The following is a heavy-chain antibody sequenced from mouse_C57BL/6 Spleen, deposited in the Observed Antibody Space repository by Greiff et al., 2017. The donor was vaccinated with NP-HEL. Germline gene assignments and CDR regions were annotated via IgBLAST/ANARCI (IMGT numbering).Heavy chain of an antibody. D-gene: IGHD1-1*01. CDR1: GFNIKDDY. CDR3: TEYYGSSYGFAY. CDR2: IDPENGDT. J-gene: IGHJ3*01. V-gene: IGHV14-4*01. Sequence: EVQLQQSGAELVRPGASVKLSCTASGFNIKDDYMHWVKPRPEPGLEWIGWIDPENGDTESASKFQGKATITADTSSNPAYLQSSSLTSEATAVYYCTEYYGSSYGFAYWGQGTLVTVSA.